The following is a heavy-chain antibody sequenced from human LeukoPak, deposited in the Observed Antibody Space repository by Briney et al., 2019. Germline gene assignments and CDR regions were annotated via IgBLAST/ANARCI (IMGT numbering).Heavy chain of an antibody. J-gene: IGHJ6*02. D-gene: IGHD6-19*01. CDR2: ISSSSSTI. CDR1: GFNFSTYG. CDR3: AREVAVPDYYYYGMDV. Sequence: GGSLRLSCAASGFNFSTYGMHWVRQAPGKGLEWVSYISSSSSTIYYADSVKGRFTISRDNAKNSLYLQMNSLRAEDTAVYYCAREVAVPDYYYYGMDVWGQGTTVTVSS. V-gene: IGHV3-48*04.